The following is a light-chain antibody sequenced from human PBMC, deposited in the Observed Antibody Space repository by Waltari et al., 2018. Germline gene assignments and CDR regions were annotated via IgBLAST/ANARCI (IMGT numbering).Light chain of an antibody. V-gene: IGKV4-1*01. CDR1: QSVLYSSNNKNY. CDR2: WAS. CDR3: QHYYNNPRT. Sequence: DIVMTQYPDSLAVSLGERATINCKSSQSVLYSSNNKNYLAWYQQKPGQPPKLLIAWASNRESGVPDRFSGSGSGTDFTLTISSLQAEDVAVYYCQHYYNNPRTVGQGTKVEIK. J-gene: IGKJ2*01.